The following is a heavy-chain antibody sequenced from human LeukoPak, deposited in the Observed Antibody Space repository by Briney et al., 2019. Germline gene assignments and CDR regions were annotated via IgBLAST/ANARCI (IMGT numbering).Heavy chain of an antibody. CDR2: ISGSGGST. Sequence: PGGSLRLSCAASGFTFSSYAMSWVRQAPGKGLEWVSAISGSGGSTYYADSVKGRFTISRDNAKNSLYLQMNSLRAEDTAVYYCARDGITIFGVVIEDDYYYYGMDVWGQGTTVTVSS. J-gene: IGHJ6*02. CDR3: ARDGITIFGVVIEDDYYYYGMDV. D-gene: IGHD3-3*01. CDR1: GFTFSSYA. V-gene: IGHV3-23*01.